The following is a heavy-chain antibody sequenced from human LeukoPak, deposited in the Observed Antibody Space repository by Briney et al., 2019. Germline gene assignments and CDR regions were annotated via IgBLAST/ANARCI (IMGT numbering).Heavy chain of an antibody. Sequence: SETLSLTCTVSGGSISSSSYYWGWIRQPPGRGLEWIGSIYYSGSTYYNPSLKSRVTISVDTSKNQFSLKLSSVTAADTAVYYCASSFRAYGSGSYGFDPWGQGTLVTVSS. CDR3: ASSFRAYGSGSYGFDP. J-gene: IGHJ5*02. CDR2: IYYSGST. CDR1: GGSISSSSYY. V-gene: IGHV4-39*01. D-gene: IGHD3-10*01.